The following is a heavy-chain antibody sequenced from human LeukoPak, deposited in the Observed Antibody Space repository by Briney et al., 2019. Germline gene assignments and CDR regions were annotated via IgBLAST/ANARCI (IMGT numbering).Heavy chain of an antibody. J-gene: IGHJ6*02. CDR1: GFTFSSYW. CDR3: VRDSDILAGLLVPPRMDV. CDR2: IKQDGSEK. D-gene: IGHD3-9*01. V-gene: IGHV3-7*01. Sequence: GGSLRLSCAASGFTFSSYWMSWVRQAPGKGLEWVANIKQDGSEKYYVDSVKGRFTISRDNAKNSLYLQMNSLRAEDTAVYYCVRDSDILAGLLVPPRMDVWGQGTTVTVSS.